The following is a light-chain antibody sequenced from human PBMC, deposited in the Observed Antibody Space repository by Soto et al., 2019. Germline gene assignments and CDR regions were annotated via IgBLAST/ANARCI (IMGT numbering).Light chain of an antibody. CDR1: QSLLHSNGYNY. CDR3: MQALHTFT. CDR2: MGS. V-gene: IGKV2-28*01. J-gene: IGKJ3*01. Sequence: DIVMTQSPLSLPVTPGEPASISCRSSQSLLHSNGYNYLDWYLQKPGQSPQLLIYMGSNRASGVPDRGSGSGSGTDFTRKISRVEADDVGVYYCMQALHTFTFGPGTKVDIK.